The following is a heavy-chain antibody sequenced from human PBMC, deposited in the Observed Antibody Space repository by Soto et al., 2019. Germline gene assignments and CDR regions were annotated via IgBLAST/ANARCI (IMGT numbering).Heavy chain of an antibody. V-gene: IGHV2-5*02. CDR3: AHRPDLVLVPAAHHGYFAR. Sequence: QITLKESGPTLVKPTQTLTLTCTFSGFSLSTSGVGVGWIRQPPGKALEWLALIYWDDDKRYSPSLKRRLTIPKKTPNIHVVLTSTIMDPVDTATYYCAHRPDLVLVPAAHHGYFARRGRGTLVPVSS. CDR2: IYWDDDK. J-gene: IGHJ2*01. CDR1: GFSLSTSGVG. D-gene: IGHD2-2*01.